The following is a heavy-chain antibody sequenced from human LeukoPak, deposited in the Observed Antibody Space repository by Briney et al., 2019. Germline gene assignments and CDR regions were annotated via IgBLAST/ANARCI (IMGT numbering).Heavy chain of an antibody. CDR2: IIPIFGTS. CDR3: AGGYCRSTSCQPYFDY. CDR1: GGTFSKFA. J-gene: IGHJ4*02. Sequence: KVSCKASGGTFSKFAVSWVRQAPGQGFEWMGGIIPIFGTSNYAQKFQDRVTITTDEFTSTAYMELSSLGSEDTAVYYCAGGYCRSTSCQPYFDYWGQGTLVTVSS. D-gene: IGHD2-2*01. V-gene: IGHV1-69*05.